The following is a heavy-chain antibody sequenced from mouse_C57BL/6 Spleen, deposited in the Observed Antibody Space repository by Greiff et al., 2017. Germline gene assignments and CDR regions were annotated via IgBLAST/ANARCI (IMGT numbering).Heavy chain of an antibody. CDR1: GYTFTSYW. D-gene: IGHD1-1*01. V-gene: IGHV1-61*01. Sequence: QVQLQQPGAELVRPGSSVKLSCKASGYTFTSYWMDWVKQRPGQGLEWIGNIYPSDSETHYNQKFKDKATLTVDKSSSTAYMQLSSLTSDDAAVYYCARRSYDAMDYWGQGTSVTVSS. CDR2: IYPSDSET. J-gene: IGHJ4*01. CDR3: ARRSYDAMDY.